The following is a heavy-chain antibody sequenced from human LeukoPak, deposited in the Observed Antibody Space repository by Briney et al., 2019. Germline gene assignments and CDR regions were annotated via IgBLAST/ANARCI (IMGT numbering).Heavy chain of an antibody. CDR1: GYTFTSYG. V-gene: IGHV1-18*01. Sequence: GASVKVSCKASGYTFTSYGISWVRQAPGQGLEWMGWISAYNGNTNYAQKLQGRVTMTTDTSTSTAYMELRSLRSDDTAVYYCARDWGNIAAAGTAWFDPWGQRTLVTVSS. D-gene: IGHD6-13*01. CDR2: ISAYNGNT. CDR3: ARDWGNIAAAGTAWFDP. J-gene: IGHJ5*02.